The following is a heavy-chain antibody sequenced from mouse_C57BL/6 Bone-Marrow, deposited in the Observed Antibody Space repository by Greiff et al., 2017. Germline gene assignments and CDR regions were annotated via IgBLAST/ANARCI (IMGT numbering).Heavy chain of an antibody. V-gene: IGHV1-64*01. CDR2: IHPNSGST. D-gene: IGHD2-10*01. CDR3: ASLLAWFAY. Sequence: QVQLQQPGAELVKPGASVTLSCKASGYTFTSYWMHWVKQRPGQGLEWIGMIHPNSGSTNYNEKFKSKATLTVDKSSCTAYMKLRSLTSEDSAVYYCASLLAWFAYWGQGTLVTGSA. J-gene: IGHJ3*01. CDR1: GYTFTSYW.